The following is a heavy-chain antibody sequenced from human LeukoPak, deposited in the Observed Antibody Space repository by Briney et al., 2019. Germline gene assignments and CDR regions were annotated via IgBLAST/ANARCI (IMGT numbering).Heavy chain of an antibody. D-gene: IGHD3-10*01. J-gene: IGHJ5*02. Sequence: PSETLSLTCTVSGGPISSSSYYWGWIRQPPGKGLEWIGSIYYSGSTYYNPSLKSRVTISVDTSKNQFSLKLSSVTAADTAVYYCARERGGLLWFGELLGNWFDPWGQGTLVTVSS. V-gene: IGHV4-39*07. CDR3: ARERGGLLWFGELLGNWFDP. CDR2: IYYSGST. CDR1: GGPISSSSYY.